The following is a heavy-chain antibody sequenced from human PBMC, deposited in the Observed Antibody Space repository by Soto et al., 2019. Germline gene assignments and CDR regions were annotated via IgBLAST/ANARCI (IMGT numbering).Heavy chain of an antibody. CDR1: GFTFSSYS. V-gene: IGHV3-48*02. CDR3: ARSGADYYYYGMDL. Sequence: PGGSLRLSCAASGFTFSSYSMNWVRQAPGKGLEWVSYISSSSSTIYYADSVKGRFTISRDNAKNSLYLQMNSLRDEDTAVYYCARSGADYYYYGMDLWGQGTTVTVSS. J-gene: IGHJ6*02. CDR2: ISSSSSTI. D-gene: IGHD4-17*01.